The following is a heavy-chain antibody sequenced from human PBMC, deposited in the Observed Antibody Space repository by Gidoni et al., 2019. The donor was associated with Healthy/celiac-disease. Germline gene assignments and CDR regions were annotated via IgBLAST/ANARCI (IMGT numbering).Heavy chain of an antibody. CDR3: ASPRVYYDSSGYYTGGAFDI. D-gene: IGHD3-22*01. CDR2: IYPGDSDT. V-gene: IGHV5-51*01. Sequence: EVQLVQSGAEVKKPGESLKISCKGSGYSFTRYWIGWVRQMPGKGLEWMGIIYPGDSDTRYSPSFQGQVTISADKSISTAYLQWSSLKASDTAMYYCASPRVYYDSSGYYTGGAFDIWGQGTMVTVSS. CDR1: GYSFTRYW. J-gene: IGHJ3*02.